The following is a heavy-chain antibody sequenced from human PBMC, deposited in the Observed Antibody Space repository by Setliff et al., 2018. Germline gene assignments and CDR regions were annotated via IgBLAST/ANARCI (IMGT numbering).Heavy chain of an antibody. J-gene: IGHJ6*02. CDR3: ARIGITMIVVVNPSLFYGMDV. CDR1: GGTFSSYA. V-gene: IGHV1-69*10. CDR2: IIPILGIA. D-gene: IGHD3-22*01. Sequence: SVKVSCKASGGTFSSYAISWVRQAPGQGLEWMGGIIPILGIANYAQKFQGRVTITADKSTSTAYMELSSLRSEDTAVYYCARIGITMIVVVNPSLFYGMDVWGQGTTVTVSS.